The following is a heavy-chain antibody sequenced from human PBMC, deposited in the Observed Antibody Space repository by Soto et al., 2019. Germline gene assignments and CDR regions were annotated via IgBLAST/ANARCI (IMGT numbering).Heavy chain of an antibody. CDR1: GFTFSSYT. V-gene: IGHV3-23*01. Sequence: GGSLRLSCGASGFTFSSYTMSWVRQAPGKGLEWVSSVSGSDGSDTITYYSDSVKGRFTISRDTSKDTLYLQMNSLRVEDTALYFCAKGMLRRADTRFDYWGQGTLVTVSS. CDR2: VSGSDGSDTIT. J-gene: IGHJ4*02. D-gene: IGHD2-15*01. CDR3: AKGMLRRADTRFDY.